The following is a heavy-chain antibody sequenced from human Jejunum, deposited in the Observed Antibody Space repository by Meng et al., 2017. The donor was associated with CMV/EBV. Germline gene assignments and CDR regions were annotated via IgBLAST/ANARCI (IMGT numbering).Heavy chain of an antibody. CDR2: INSGGSDI. Sequence: SGFTFSMHWMHWVRRGPGKGLVWVSRINSGGSDIGYADSVKGRFTISRDNAKNTLYLQMNSLRAEDMAVYYCVRAGSGNAYGLFDYWGQGTLVTVSS. CDR1: GFTFSMHW. V-gene: IGHV3-74*01. J-gene: IGHJ4*02. D-gene: IGHD1-26*01. CDR3: VRAGSGNAYGLFDY.